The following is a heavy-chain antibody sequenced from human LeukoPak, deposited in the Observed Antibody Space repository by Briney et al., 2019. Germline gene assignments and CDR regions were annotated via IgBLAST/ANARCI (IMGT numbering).Heavy chain of an antibody. CDR2: INSDGSST. J-gene: IGHJ4*02. D-gene: IGHD3-16*01. Sequence: GGSLRLSCAASGFTFSSYWMHWVRQAPGKVLVWVSRINSDGSSTSYADSVKGRFTISRDNAKNTLYLHINSLRAEDTAVYYCASALSDWGQGTLVTVSS. V-gene: IGHV3-74*01. CDR3: ASALSD. CDR1: GFTFSSYW.